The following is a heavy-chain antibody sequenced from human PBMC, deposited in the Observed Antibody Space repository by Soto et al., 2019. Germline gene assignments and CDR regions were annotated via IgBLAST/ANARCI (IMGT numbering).Heavy chain of an antibody. CDR3: ARVRCSGGSCYSFGAFDI. V-gene: IGHV1-8*01. D-gene: IGHD2-15*01. J-gene: IGHJ3*02. Sequence: ASVKVSCKASGYTFTSYDINWVRQATGQGLEWMGWMNPNSGNTGYAQKFQGRVTMTRNTSISTAYMELSSLRSEDTAVYYCARVRCSGGSCYSFGAFDIWGQGTMVTVSS. CDR2: MNPNSGNT. CDR1: GYTFTSYD.